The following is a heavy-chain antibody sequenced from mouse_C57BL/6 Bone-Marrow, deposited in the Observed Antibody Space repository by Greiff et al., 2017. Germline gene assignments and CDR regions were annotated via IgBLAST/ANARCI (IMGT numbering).Heavy chain of an antibody. J-gene: IGHJ4*01. Sequence: EVKLMESGGDLVKPGGSLKLSCAASGFTFSSYGMSWVRQTPDKRLEWVATISSGGSYTYYPDSVKGRFTISRDNAKNTLYLQMSSLKSEDTAMYYCARRSIAMDYWGQATAVTVSS. CDR2: ISSGGSYT. V-gene: IGHV5-6*02. CDR3: ARRSIAMDY. CDR1: GFTFSSYG.